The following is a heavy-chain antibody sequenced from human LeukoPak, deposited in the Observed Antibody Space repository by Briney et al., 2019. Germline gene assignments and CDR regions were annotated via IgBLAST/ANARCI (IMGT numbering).Heavy chain of an antibody. D-gene: IGHD2-21*02. Sequence: ASVKVSCKTSGYTFTVYYMHWVRQAPGQGLEWMGRINPNSGGTNYAQKCQGRVTMTRDTSISTAYMELSRLRSDDTAVYYCSRDHGCGGDCYPMYNWFDPWGQGTLVTVSS. CDR2: INPNSGGT. J-gene: IGHJ5*02. V-gene: IGHV1-2*06. CDR3: SRDHGCGGDCYPMYNWFDP. CDR1: GYTFTVYY.